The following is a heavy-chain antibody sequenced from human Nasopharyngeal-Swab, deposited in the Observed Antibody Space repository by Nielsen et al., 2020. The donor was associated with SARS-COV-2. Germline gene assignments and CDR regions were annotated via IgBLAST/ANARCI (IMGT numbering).Heavy chain of an antibody. D-gene: IGHD6-19*01. Sequence: WIRQPPGKGLEWIGSIYYSGSTYYNPSLKSRVTISVDTSKNQFSLKLSSVTAADTAVYYCARRGCIAVAGFFDYWGQGTLVTVSS. J-gene: IGHJ4*02. CDR3: ARRGCIAVAGFFDY. V-gene: IGHV4-39*01. CDR2: IYYSGST.